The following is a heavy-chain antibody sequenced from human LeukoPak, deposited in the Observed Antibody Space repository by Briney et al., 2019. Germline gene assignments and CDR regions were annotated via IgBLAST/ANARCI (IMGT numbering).Heavy chain of an antibody. D-gene: IGHD6-13*01. CDR3: ARLSVAGTWFDY. CDR1: GFSLSAFE. V-gene: IGHV3-48*03. J-gene: IGHJ4*02. CDR2: ISSSGITK. Sequence: GGSLRLSCAPSGFSLSAFEMNWVRQAPGKGLEWLSYISSSGITKYYADSVKGRFTISRDNAKTSLYLQMNSLRAEDTAVYYCARLSVAGTWFDYWGQGTLVTVSS.